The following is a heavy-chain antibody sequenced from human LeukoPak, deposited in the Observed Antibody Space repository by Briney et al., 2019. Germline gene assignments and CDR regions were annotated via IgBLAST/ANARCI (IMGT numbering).Heavy chain of an antibody. CDR2: IYSGGST. V-gene: IGHV3-66*01. CDR1: EFSVGSNY. Sequence: PGGSLRLSCAASEFSVGSNYMTWVRQAPGKGLEWVSLIYSGGSTYYADSVKGRFTISRDNAKNSLYLQMNSLRAEDTAVYYCARVRYYDSSGYPAPNDAFDIWGQGTMVTVSS. D-gene: IGHD3-22*01. CDR3: ARVRYYDSSGYPAPNDAFDI. J-gene: IGHJ3*02.